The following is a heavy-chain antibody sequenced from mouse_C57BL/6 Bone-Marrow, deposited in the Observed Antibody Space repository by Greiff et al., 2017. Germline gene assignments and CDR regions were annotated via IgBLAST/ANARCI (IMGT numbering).Heavy chain of an antibody. Sequence: DVMLVESGGGLVQPKGSLKLSCAASGFSFNTYAMNWVRQAPGKGLEWVARIRSKSNNYATYYADSVKDRFTISRDDSESMLYLQMNNLKTEDTAMYYCVRGGVDYYGSSGYFDVWGTGTTVTVSS. D-gene: IGHD1-1*01. V-gene: IGHV10-1*01. CDR3: VRGGVDYYGSSGYFDV. CDR2: IRSKSNNYAT. CDR1: GFSFNTYA. J-gene: IGHJ1*03.